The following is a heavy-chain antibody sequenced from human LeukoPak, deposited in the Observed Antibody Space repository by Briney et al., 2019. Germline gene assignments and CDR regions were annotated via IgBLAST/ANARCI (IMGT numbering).Heavy chain of an antibody. CDR3: ARTVLGSSWYGERPVQIGPEDY. CDR1: GGSISSSNW. J-gene: IGHJ4*02. CDR2: IYHSGST. V-gene: IGHV4-4*02. Sequence: SETLSLTCAVSGGSISSSNWWSWVRQPPGKGLEWIGEIYHSGSTNYNPSLKSRVTISVDKSKNQFSLKLSSVTAEDTAVYYCARTVLGSSWYGERPVQIGPEDYWGQGTLVTVSS. D-gene: IGHD6-13*01.